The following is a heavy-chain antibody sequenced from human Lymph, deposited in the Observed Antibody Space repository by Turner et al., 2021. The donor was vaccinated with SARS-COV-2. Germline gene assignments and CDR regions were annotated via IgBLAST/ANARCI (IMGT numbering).Heavy chain of an antibody. Sequence: EVQLVESGGGLVKPGGSLRLPCAASGITVSRTYMSWVRQAPGKGLEWVSVIYSGGSSYYADSVKGRFTIARHNSKNTLYLQMNSLRAEDTAVYYCARDLDTAGGMDVWGQGTTVTVSS. CDR3: ARDLDTAGGMDV. CDR1: GITVSRTY. J-gene: IGHJ6*02. V-gene: IGHV3-53*04. CDR2: IYSGGSS. D-gene: IGHD5-18*01.